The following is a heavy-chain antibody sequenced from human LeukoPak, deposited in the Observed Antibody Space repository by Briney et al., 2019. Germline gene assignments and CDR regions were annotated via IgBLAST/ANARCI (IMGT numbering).Heavy chain of an antibody. CDR2: INHSGST. CDR3: ARDVGLGPAFDY. V-gene: IGHV4-34*01. CDR1: GGSFSGYY. J-gene: IGHJ4*02. Sequence: SETLSLTCAVYGGSFSGYYWSWIRQPPGKGLEWIGEINHSGSTNYNPSPKSRVTISVDTSKNQFSLKLSSVTAADTAVYYCARDVGLGPAFDYWGQGTLVTVSS. D-gene: IGHD2-2*01.